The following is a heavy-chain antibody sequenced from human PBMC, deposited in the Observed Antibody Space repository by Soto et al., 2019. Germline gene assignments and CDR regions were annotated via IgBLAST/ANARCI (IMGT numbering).Heavy chain of an antibody. CDR2: IYYSGST. J-gene: IGHJ5*02. V-gene: IGHV4-31*03. CDR1: GGSISSGGYY. Sequence: NPSETLSLTCTVSGGSISSGGYYWSWIRQHPGKGLEWIGYIYYSGSTYYNPSLKSRVTISVDTSKNQFSLKLSSVTAADTAVYYCARGTYYDFWSGYYSYNWFDPWGQGTLVTVSS. D-gene: IGHD3-3*01. CDR3: ARGTYYDFWSGYYSYNWFDP.